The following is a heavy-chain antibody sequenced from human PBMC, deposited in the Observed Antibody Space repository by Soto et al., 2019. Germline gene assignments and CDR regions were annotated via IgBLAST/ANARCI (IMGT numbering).Heavy chain of an antibody. CDR2: IWYDGSNK. CDR3: ARSPMYYDILTGYSHPPYYFDY. Sequence: QTGGSLRLSCAASGFTFSSYGMHWVRQAPGKGLEWVAVIWYDGSNKYYADSVKGRFTISRDNSKNTLYLQMNSLRAEDTAVYYCARSPMYYDILTGYSHPPYYFDYWGQGTLVTVSS. V-gene: IGHV3-33*01. CDR1: GFTFSSYG. J-gene: IGHJ4*02. D-gene: IGHD3-9*01.